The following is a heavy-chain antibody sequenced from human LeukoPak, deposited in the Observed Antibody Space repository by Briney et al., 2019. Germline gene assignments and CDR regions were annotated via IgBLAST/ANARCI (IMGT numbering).Heavy chain of an antibody. J-gene: IGHJ3*02. Sequence: GGSLRLSCAASGFTFSTSAMSWVRQAPGKGLEWVSTISAGGDNTYYADSVKGRFTGSRDNSKNNLNLEMNSLRAEDTAVYFCAKETMKVVLAAALYDAFDIWGQGSMVTVSS. CDR1: GFTFSTSA. CDR2: ISAGGDNT. D-gene: IGHD2-2*01. CDR3: AKETMKVVLAAALYDAFDI. V-gene: IGHV3-23*01.